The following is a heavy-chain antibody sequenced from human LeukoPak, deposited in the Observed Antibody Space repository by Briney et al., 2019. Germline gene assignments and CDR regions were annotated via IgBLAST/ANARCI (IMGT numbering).Heavy chain of an antibody. V-gene: IGHV5-51*01. CDR2: IYPGDSDT. D-gene: IGHD1-26*01. J-gene: IGHJ4*02. CDR1: GSSFTNSW. CDR3: ARHPSGTYSPFDY. Sequence: GASLEISCEGYGSSFTNSWIGWVRQMPGKGLEWMGIIYPGDSDTRYSPSFQGQVTISADKSISTAYLQWSSLKASDTAIYYCARHPSGTYSPFDYWGQGTLVTVSS.